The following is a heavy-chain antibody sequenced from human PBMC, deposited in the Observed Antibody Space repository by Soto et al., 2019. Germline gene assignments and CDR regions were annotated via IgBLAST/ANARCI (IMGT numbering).Heavy chain of an antibody. Sequence: PGGSLRLSCAASGFTFDDYAMHWVRQGPGKGLEWVSLISWDGGRTYYADSVKGRFTISRDNSKNSLYLQMNSLRAEDTALYYCAKDIRYDILTGYSEESYYGMDVWGQGTTVTVSS. V-gene: IGHV3-43D*04. D-gene: IGHD3-9*01. CDR3: AKDIRYDILTGYSEESYYGMDV. J-gene: IGHJ6*02. CDR2: ISWDGGRT. CDR1: GFTFDDYA.